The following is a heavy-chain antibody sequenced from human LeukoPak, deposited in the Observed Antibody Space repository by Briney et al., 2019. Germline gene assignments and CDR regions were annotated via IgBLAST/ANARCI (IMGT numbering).Heavy chain of an antibody. CDR2: IYTSGST. CDR3: AREGVGSSGWYRWFDP. Sequence: KPSETLSLNCTVSGGSISSYYWSWIRQPAGKGLEWIGRIYTSGSTNYNPSLKSRVTMSVDTSKNQFSLKLSSVTAADTAVYYCAREGVGSSGWYRWFDPWGQGTLVTVSS. D-gene: IGHD6-19*01. J-gene: IGHJ5*02. V-gene: IGHV4-4*07. CDR1: GGSISSYY.